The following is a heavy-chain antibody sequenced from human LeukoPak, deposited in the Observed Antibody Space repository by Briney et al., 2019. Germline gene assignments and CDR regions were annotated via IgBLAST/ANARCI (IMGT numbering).Heavy chain of an antibody. CDR2: IIPIFGTA. CDR1: GGTFSSYA. V-gene: IGHV1-69*01. J-gene: IGHJ4*02. D-gene: IGHD6-19*01. CDR3: ATSQNETRYSSGWSYYFDY. Sequence: SVKVSCKASGGTFSSYAISWVRQAPGQGLEWMGGIIPIFGTANYAQKFQGGVTITADESTSTAYMELSSLRFEDTAVYYCATSQNETRYSSGWSYYFDYWGQGTLVTVSS.